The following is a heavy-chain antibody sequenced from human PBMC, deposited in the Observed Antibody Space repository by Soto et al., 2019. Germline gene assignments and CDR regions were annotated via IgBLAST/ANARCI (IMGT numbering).Heavy chain of an antibody. V-gene: IGHV4-59*01. CDR1: DVSISSYY. CDR2: ISYSGST. J-gene: IGHJ1*01. D-gene: IGHD3-22*01. CDR3: AREDESSGHAGTFQL. Sequence: SETLSLTCTVSDVSISSYYWSWIRQSPGKGLECIGYISYSGSTKYTPSLKNRVTILRDTSKKQFSLKLSSVTAEDTAVYYCAREDESSGHAGTFQLWGQGTLVTVSS.